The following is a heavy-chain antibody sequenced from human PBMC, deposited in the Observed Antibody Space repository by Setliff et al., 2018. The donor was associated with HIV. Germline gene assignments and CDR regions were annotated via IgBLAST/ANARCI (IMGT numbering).Heavy chain of an antibody. V-gene: IGHV3-23*01. CDR2: VYGGGDGT. Sequence: ETLSLTCTVSGGSISSGSNYWSWIRQPAGKGLEWVSSVYGGGDGTYYADSVKGRFTISRDNSKNTLFLEMNSLRAEDTAVYYCAKDRGGNAQHYFDYWGQGTPVTVSS. CDR1: GGSISSGS. CDR3: AKDRGGNAQHYFDY. D-gene: IGHD2-15*01. J-gene: IGHJ4*02.